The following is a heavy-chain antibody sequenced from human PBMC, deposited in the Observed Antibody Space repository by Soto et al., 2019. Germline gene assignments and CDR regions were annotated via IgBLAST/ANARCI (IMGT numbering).Heavy chain of an antibody. J-gene: IGHJ6*02. CDR2: ISYDGNNK. CDR3: AKDIEEVVYYYGMDV. Sequence: QVQLVESGGGVVQPGKSLRLSCVASGFTFSSYGMHWVRQAPGKGLEWVALISYDGNNKYYGDSVKGRFTIFRDNSKNTLFLKMNSLRAEDTAVYFCAKDIEEVVYYYGMDVWGHVNTFTVSS. V-gene: IGHV3-30*18. CDR1: GFTFSSYG. D-gene: IGHD1-26*01.